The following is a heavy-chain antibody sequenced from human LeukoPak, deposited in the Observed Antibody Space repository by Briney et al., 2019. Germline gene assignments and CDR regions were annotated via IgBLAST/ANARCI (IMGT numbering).Heavy chain of an antibody. D-gene: IGHD1-26*01. Sequence: PSETLSLTCSVSGASLSSYYWDWLRQTPGRGLGWIGYISDTGKTESNPSLKSRASISLDTSKKQFSLRLTSVTAADSAFYYCATGYYEPFATWGPGILVTVSS. CDR1: GASLSSYY. CDR3: ATGYYEPFAT. CDR2: ISDTGKT. V-gene: IGHV4-59*01. J-gene: IGHJ5*02.